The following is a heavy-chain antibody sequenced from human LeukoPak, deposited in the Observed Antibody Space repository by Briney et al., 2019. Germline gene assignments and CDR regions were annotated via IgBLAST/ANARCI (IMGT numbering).Heavy chain of an antibody. CDR1: GFSISSGGYS. CDR3: AREGEYGDSDH. Sequence: SETLSLTRAVTGFSISSGGYSWNWIRHHPGRGLEWIGHVYHTGNTYYNPSLKSRLTISVDTSNNHISLKLTSVTAADTAVYYCAREGEYGDSDHWGQGTLVTVSS. V-gene: IGHV4-31*11. CDR2: VYHTGNT. J-gene: IGHJ5*02. D-gene: IGHD4-17*01.